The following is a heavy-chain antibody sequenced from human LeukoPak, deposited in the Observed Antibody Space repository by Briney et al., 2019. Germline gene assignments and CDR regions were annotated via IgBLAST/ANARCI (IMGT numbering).Heavy chain of an antibody. CDR3: ARRTYYYDSSGYQYFDY. CDR1: GYSFTSYW. CDR2: IYPGDSDT. D-gene: IGHD3-22*01. Sequence: KISCKGSGYSFTSYWIGWVRQMPGKGLEWMGIIYPGDSDTRYSPSFQGQVTISADKSISTAYLQWSSLKASDTAMYYCARRTYYYDSSGYQYFDYWGQGTLVTVSS. V-gene: IGHV5-51*01. J-gene: IGHJ4*02.